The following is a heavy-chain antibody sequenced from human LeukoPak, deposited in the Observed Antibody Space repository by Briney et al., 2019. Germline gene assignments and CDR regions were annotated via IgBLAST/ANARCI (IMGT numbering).Heavy chain of an antibody. CDR1: GFTFSSYA. D-gene: IGHD5-18*01. V-gene: IGHV3-64D*09. CDR2: ISSNGGNT. J-gene: IGHJ4*02. CDR3: VKDGYNYGLYYFDY. Sequence: PGGSLRLSCSASGFTFSSYAMHWVRQAPGRELEYVSAISSNGGNTYYADSVKGRFTISRDNSKNTLYLQMSSLRAEDTAVYYCVKDGYNYGLYYFDYWGQGTLVTVSS.